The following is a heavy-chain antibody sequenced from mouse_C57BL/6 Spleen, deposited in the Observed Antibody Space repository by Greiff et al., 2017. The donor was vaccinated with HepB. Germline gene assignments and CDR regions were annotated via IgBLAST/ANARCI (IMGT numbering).Heavy chain of an antibody. CDR3: ARADSDYEGYNVMGY. J-gene: IGHJ4*01. CDR2: ISSGSSTI. D-gene: IGHD2-5*01. V-gene: IGHV5-17*01. Sequence: EVQLVESGGGLVKPGGSLKLSCAASGFTFSDYGMHWVRQAPEKGLEWVAYISSGSSTIYYADTVKGRFTISRDNAKNTLFLQMTSLRSEDTAMYYCARADSDYEGYNVMGYWGDGASDTVSS. CDR1: GFTFSDYG.